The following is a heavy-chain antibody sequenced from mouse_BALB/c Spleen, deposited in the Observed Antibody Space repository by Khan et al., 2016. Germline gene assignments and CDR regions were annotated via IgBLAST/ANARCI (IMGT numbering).Heavy chain of an antibody. V-gene: IGHV3-2*02. J-gene: IGHJ2*01. CDR3: ARTARIKY. Sequence: VQLKESGPGLVKPSQSLSLTCTVTGYSITSGYGWNWIRQFQGNKLEWMGYISYSGSTNYNPSLKSRISITRDTSNNQFFLQLNSVTTEDTATYYCARTARIKYWGQGTTLTVSS. CDR2: ISYSGST. CDR1: GYSITSGYG. D-gene: IGHD1-2*01.